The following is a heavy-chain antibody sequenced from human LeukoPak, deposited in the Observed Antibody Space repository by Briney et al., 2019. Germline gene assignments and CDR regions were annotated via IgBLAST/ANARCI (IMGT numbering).Heavy chain of an antibody. CDR3: ARGGSGRPRSNYFDY. V-gene: IGHV1-2*02. CDR1: GYTFTGYY. CDR2: INPNSGGT. J-gene: IGHJ4*02. Sequence: GASVKVSCKASGYTFTGYYMHWVRQAPGQGLEWMGWINPNSGGTNYAQKFQGRVTMTRDTSNSTAYMELSRLRSDDTAVYYCARGGSGRPRSNYFDYWGQGTLVTVSS. D-gene: IGHD3-10*01.